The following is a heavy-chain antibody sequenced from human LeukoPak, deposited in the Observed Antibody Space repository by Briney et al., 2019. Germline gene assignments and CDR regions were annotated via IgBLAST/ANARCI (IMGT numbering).Heavy chain of an antibody. Sequence: ASVEVSCKASGGTFSSYAISWVRQAPGQGLEWMGGIIPIFGTANYAQKFQGRVTITADESTSTAYMELSSLRSEDTAVYYCARVVTMVGHFDYWGQGTLVTVSS. CDR1: GGTFSSYA. D-gene: IGHD3-10*02. J-gene: IGHJ4*02. V-gene: IGHV1-69*01. CDR3: ARVVTMVGHFDY. CDR2: IIPIFGTA.